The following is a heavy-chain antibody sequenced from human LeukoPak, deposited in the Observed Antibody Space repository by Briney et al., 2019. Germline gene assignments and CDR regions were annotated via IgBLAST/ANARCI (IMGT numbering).Heavy chain of an antibody. J-gene: IGHJ5*02. CDR1: GFTFSSYA. CDR3: ARDLWFGELLNWFDP. V-gene: IGHV3-30*04. Sequence: PGGSLRLSCAASGFTFSSYAMHWVRQAPGKGLEWVAVISYDGSNKYYADSVKGRFTISRDNSKNTLYLQMNSLRAEDTAVYYCARDLWFGELLNWFDPWGQGTLVTVSS. CDR2: ISYDGSNK. D-gene: IGHD3-10*01.